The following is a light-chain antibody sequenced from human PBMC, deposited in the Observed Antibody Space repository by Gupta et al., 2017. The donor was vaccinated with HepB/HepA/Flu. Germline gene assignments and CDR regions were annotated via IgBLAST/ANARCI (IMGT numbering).Light chain of an antibody. CDR2: RAS. Sequence: DIEMTQSPSSLSVFVGDRVTITCRASQKINIYLNWYQQMPGKAPKLLIYRASRVQSGVPSRFSGSGSGTDFTLTISRLQPEDFATYYCQQRDSTACNFGQGTKVEIK. CDR3: QQRDSTACN. CDR1: QKINIY. V-gene: IGKV1-39*01. J-gene: IGKJ2*02.